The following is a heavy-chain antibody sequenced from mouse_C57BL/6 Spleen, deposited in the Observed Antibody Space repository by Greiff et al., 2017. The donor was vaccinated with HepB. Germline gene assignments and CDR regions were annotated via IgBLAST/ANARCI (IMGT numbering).Heavy chain of an antibody. CDR3: ARESAWFAY. J-gene: IGHJ3*01. CDR1: GYTFTSYG. V-gene: IGHV1-81*01. CDR2: IYPRSGNT. Sequence: VQRVESGAELARPGASVKLSCKASGYTFTSYGISWVKQRTGQGLEWIGEIYPRSGNTYYNEKFKGKATLTADKSSSTAYMELRSLTSEDSAVYFCARESAWFAYWGQGTLVTVSA.